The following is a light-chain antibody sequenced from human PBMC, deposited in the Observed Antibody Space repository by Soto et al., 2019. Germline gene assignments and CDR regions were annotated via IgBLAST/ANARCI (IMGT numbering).Light chain of an antibody. CDR2: ATS. V-gene: IGKV1-9*01. CDR1: QRINRY. CDR3: QQLNTYPL. J-gene: IGKJ3*01. Sequence: DIQLTQSPSFLSASVGDRVTITCRASQRINRYLAWYQQKPGKAPKLLIYATSTLQSGVPSRCSGSGSGTEFTLTISSLQPEDFATYYCQQLNTYPLFGPGTKVDIK.